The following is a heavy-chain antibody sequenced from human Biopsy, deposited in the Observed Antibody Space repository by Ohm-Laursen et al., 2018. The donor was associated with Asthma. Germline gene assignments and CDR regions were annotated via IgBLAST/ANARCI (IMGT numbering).Heavy chain of an antibody. CDR1: SGSGGYMRSGNYY. J-gene: IGHJ6*02. D-gene: IGHD6-13*01. CDR2: IYYSGTT. CDR3: VRGSSSWHHGPFHYYYGLDV. Sequence: SDTLSLTCSLSSGSGGYMRSGNYYWGWIRQPPGKGLEWIGSIYYSGTTYYNPSLESRTTVSADASKNEFSLKLTSVPAADTAVYYCVRGSSSWHHGPFHYYYGLDVWGQGTTATVSS. V-gene: IGHV4-39*01.